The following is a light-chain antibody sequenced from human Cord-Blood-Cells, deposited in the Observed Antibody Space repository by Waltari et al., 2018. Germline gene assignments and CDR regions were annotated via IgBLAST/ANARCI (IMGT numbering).Light chain of an antibody. V-gene: IGLV2-23*01. Sequence: QSALTQPASVSGSPGQSITISCTGTSSDVGSYNLVSWYQQHPGKAPKLMIYEGSKRPSGVLNRFSGSTSGNTASLTISGRQAEDDADYYCCSDAGSSTWVFGGGTKLTVL. CDR3: CSDAGSSTWV. J-gene: IGLJ3*02. CDR1: SSDVGSYNL. CDR2: EGS.